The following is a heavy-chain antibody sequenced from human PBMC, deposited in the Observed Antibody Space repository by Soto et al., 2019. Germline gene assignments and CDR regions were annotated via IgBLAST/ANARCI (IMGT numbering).Heavy chain of an antibody. CDR1: GGSISSYY. J-gene: IGHJ4*02. CDR3: ATSYGNPWYTY. V-gene: IGHV4-59*01. CDR2: IYYSGST. Sequence: SETLSLTCTVSGGSISSYYWSWIRQPPGKGLEWIGYIYYSGSTNYNPSLKSRVTISVDTSKNQFSLKLSSVTAADTAVYYCATSYGNPWYTYWGKGTQVTVPS. D-gene: IGHD6-13*01.